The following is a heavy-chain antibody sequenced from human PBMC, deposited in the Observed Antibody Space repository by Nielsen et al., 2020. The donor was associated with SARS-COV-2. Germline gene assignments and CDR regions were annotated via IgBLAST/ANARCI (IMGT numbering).Heavy chain of an antibody. V-gene: IGHV3-53*04. J-gene: IGHJ5*02. D-gene: IGHD1-26*01. CDR3: ARARVVGATTAWWFDP. Sequence: GESLKISCAASGFTVSSNYMRWVRQAPGKGLEWVSVIYSGGSTYYADSVKGRFTISRHNSKNTLYLQMNSLRAEDTAVYYCARARVVGATTAWWFDPWGQGTLVTVSS. CDR1: GFTVSSNY. CDR2: IYSGGST.